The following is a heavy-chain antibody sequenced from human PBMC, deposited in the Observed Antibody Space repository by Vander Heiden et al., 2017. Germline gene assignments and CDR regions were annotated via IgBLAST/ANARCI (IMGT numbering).Heavy chain of an antibody. CDR3: ATVCYDYGDYCFDY. CDR1: GGTFSSYA. J-gene: IGHJ4*02. Sequence: QVQLVQSGAEVTKPGSSVKVSCKTSGGTFSSYAISWVRQAPGQGLEWMGGIIPIFGTANYAQKCQGRVTITADESTSTAYMERSSLRSEDTAVYYCATVCYDYGDYCFDYWGQGTLVTVSS. D-gene: IGHD4-17*01. V-gene: IGHV1-69*01. CDR2: IIPIFGTA.